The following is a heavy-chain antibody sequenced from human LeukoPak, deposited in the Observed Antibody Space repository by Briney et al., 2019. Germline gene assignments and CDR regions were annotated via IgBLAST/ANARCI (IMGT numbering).Heavy chain of an antibody. V-gene: IGHV4-39*07. D-gene: IGHD6-13*01. CDR3: ARVYYSSSYDYWYFDL. CDR1: GGSIIRSPSY. CDR2: LYYSGGS. Sequence: SETLSLTCTVSGGSIIRSPSYWGWIRQSPGKGLEWIGSLYYSGGSYYNPSLKSRVTISVDMPKNQFSLKLSSVTAADTAVYYCARVYYSSSYDYWYFDLWGRGTLVTVSS. J-gene: IGHJ2*01.